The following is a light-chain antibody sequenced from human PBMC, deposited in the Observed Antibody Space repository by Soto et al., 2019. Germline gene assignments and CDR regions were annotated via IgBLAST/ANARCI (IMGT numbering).Light chain of an antibody. CDR3: QQASSFPLT. CDR1: QSINGC. CDR2: ATS. Sequence: DIQMTQSPSSVSASVGDRVTITCRASQSINGCLSWYQQKPGKAPKLLIYATSSLQSGVPSRFSGSGSGTDFTLTITSLQPEDFATYYCQQASSFPLTFGPGTKVDI. V-gene: IGKV1-12*01. J-gene: IGKJ3*01.